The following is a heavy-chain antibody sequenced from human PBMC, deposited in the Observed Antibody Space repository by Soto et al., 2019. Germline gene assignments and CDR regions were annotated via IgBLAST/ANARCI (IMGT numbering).Heavy chain of an antibody. CDR1: GGSISSYY. J-gene: IGHJ6*02. CDR3: ARDSRQQWLVRGMDV. D-gene: IGHD6-19*01. V-gene: IGHV4-59*01. Sequence: SETLSLTCTVSGGSISSYYWSWIRQPPGKGLEWIGYIYYSGSTNYNPSLKSRVTISVDTSKNQFSLKLSSVTAADTAVYYCARDSRQQWLVRGMDVWGQGTTVTVSS. CDR2: IYYSGST.